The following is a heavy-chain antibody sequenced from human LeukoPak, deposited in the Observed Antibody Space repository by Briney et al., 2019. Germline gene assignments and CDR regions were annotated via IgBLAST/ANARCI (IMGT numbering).Heavy chain of an antibody. J-gene: IGHJ3*02. CDR3: TREAGGADISTDGYQPTQSDAFDI. CDR1: GYIFTGHF. D-gene: IGHD3-9*01. CDR2: INPDSGAT. Sequence: ASVKVSCKASGYIFTGHFVHWVRQAPGKGLEWMGWINPDSGATNYAQKFEGRVTMTRDTSITTAYMELTILRSDDTAVYFCTREAGGADISTDGYQPTQSDAFDIWGQGTMVTVSS. V-gene: IGHV1-2*02.